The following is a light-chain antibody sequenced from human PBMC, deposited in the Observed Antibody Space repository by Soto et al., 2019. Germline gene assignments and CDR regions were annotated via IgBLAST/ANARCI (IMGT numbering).Light chain of an antibody. CDR3: QQYGSSPLT. CDR2: GAS. CDR1: LSVSNSY. V-gene: IGKV3-20*01. J-gene: IGKJ3*01. Sequence: EIVLTQSPGTLSLSPGERATLSCRASLSVSNSYLAWYQQKPGQAPRLLIYGASSRATGIPDRFSGSGSGTDFTLTISRLEPEDFPVYYCQQYGSSPLTFGPGTKVDIK.